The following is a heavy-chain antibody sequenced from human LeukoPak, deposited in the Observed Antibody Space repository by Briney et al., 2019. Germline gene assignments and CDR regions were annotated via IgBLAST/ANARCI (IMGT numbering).Heavy chain of an antibody. CDR2: MNPNSGNT. CDR1: GYTFTSYG. V-gene: IGHV1-8*02. Sequence: ASVKVSCKASGYTFTSYGISWVRQAPGQGLEWMGWMNPNSGNTVYAQKFQGRVTMTRNTSISTAYMELSSLRSEDTAVYYCARGRQFTLDYWGQGTLVTVSS. J-gene: IGHJ4*02. D-gene: IGHD5-24*01. CDR3: ARGRQFTLDY.